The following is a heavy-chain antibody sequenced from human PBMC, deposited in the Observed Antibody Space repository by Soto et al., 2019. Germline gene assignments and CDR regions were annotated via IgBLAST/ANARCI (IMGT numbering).Heavy chain of an antibody. V-gene: IGHV4-34*01. CDR3: ARGYPVLRYFDWLSGGFDH. J-gene: IGHJ4*02. D-gene: IGHD3-9*01. CDR1: GGSFSGYY. Sequence: SETLSLTCAVYGGSFSGYYWSWIRQPPGKGLEWIGEINHSGSTNYNPSLKSRVTISVDTSKNQFSLKLSSVTAADTAVYYCARGYPVLRYFDWLSGGFDHWGQGTLVTVSS. CDR2: INHSGST.